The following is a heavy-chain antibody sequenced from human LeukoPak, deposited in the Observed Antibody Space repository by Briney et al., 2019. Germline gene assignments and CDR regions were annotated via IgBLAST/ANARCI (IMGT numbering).Heavy chain of an antibody. D-gene: IGHD2-2*01. CDR3: ATALILGYCSSTSCKEVADAFDI. J-gene: IGHJ3*02. V-gene: IGHV1-69*06. Sequence: SVKVSCKASGGTFSSYAISWVRQAPGQGLEWMGGIIPIFGTANYAQKFQGRVTITADKSTSTAYMELSNLRSEDTAVYYCATALILGYCSSTSCKEVADAFDIWGQGTMVTVSS. CDR2: IIPIFGTA. CDR1: GGTFSSYA.